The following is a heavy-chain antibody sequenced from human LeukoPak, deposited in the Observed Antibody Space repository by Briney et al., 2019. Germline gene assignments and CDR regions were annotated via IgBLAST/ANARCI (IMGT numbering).Heavy chain of an antibody. CDR1: GGSFSGYY. Sequence: SETLSLTCAVYGGSFSGYYWSWIRQPPGKGLEWIGEINHSGSTNYNPSLKSRVTISVGTSKNQFSLKLSSVTAADTAVYYCAGSRALGMYYYYYYMDVWGKGTTVTVSS. CDR2: INHSGST. CDR3: AGSRALGMYYYYYYMDV. V-gene: IGHV4-34*01. J-gene: IGHJ6*03. D-gene: IGHD7-27*01.